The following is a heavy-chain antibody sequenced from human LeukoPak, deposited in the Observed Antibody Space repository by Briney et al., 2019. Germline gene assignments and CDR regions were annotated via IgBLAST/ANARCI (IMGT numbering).Heavy chain of an antibody. Sequence: ASETLSLTCTVSGGSIGSGGYYWSWIRQHPGKGLEWIGYIYYSGGTYYNPSLKSRVTISVDTSKNQFSLKLSSVTAADTAVYYCARGTLPAYHYDSSGYYSPWGRGTLVTVSS. CDR3: ARGTLPAYHYDSSGYYSP. J-gene: IGHJ5*02. D-gene: IGHD3-22*01. CDR2: IYYSGGT. CDR1: GGSIGSGGYY. V-gene: IGHV4-31*03.